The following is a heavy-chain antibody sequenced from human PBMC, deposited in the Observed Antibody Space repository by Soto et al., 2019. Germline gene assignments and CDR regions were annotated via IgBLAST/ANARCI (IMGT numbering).Heavy chain of an antibody. D-gene: IGHD2-15*01. Sequence: QITLKESGPTLVKPTQTLTLTCTFSGFSLSTSGVGVAWIRQPPGKALEWLALIYWDDDKRYRPSLETRLTITTDTSKIQVVLTMTNMDSVATATYYCAYLPCSGGSCYWFSYSGMDVWGQGTTVTVSS. CDR1: GFSLSTSGVG. CDR3: AYLPCSGGSCYWFSYSGMDV. V-gene: IGHV2-5*02. J-gene: IGHJ6*02. CDR2: IYWDDDK.